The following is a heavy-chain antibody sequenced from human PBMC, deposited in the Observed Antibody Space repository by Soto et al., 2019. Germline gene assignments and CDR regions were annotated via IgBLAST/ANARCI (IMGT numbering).Heavy chain of an antibody. CDR3: ARQGSGSYYFEF. J-gene: IGHJ4*02. CDR1: GFTFSSYA. V-gene: IGHV3-64*01. D-gene: IGHD2-15*01. CDR2: ISSNGGST. Sequence: PGGSLRLSCAASGFTFSSYAMHWVRQAPGKGLEYVSAISSNGGSTYYANSVKGRFTISRDNSKNTLYLQMGSLRAEDMAVYYCARQGSGSYYFEFWGQGPLVTVSS.